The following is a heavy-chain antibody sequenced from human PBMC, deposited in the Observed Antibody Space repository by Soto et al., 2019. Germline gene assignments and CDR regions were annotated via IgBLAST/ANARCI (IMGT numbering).Heavy chain of an antibody. D-gene: IGHD2-15*01. CDR3: ARGLLGYCSGASCYHFDS. CDR2: VSSGSSYI. V-gene: IGHV3-21*01. CDR1: GFTFSSYT. Sequence: GSLILSCAASGFTFSSYTMNWVRQAPGKGLEWVSSVSSGSSYIYYADSLKGRFTISRDNAKNSLFLQMNSLRAEDTAVYYCARGLLGYCSGASCYHFDSWGQGTLVTVSS. J-gene: IGHJ4*02.